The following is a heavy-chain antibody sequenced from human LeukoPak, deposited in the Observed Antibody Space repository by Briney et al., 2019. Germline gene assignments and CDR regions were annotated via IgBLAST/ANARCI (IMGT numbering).Heavy chain of an antibody. J-gene: IGHJ3*02. Sequence: ASVKVSCKASGYTFTSYGISWVRQAPGQGLEWMGWISAYNGNTNYAQKFQGRVTITRNTSISTAYMELSSLRSEDTAVYYCARGGLRFSLLGYAFDIWGQGTMVTVSS. CDR2: ISAYNGNT. V-gene: IGHV1-18*01. CDR1: GYTFTSYG. D-gene: IGHD3-3*01. CDR3: ARGGLRFSLLGYAFDI.